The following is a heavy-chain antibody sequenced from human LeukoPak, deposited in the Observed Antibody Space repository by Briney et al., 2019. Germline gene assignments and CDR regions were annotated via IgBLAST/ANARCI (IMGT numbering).Heavy chain of an antibody. CDR1: GYTLTELS. D-gene: IGHD2-2*01. CDR2: FDPEDGET. Sequence: ASVKVSCKVSGYTLTELSMHWVRQSPGKGLEWMGGFDPEDGETIYAQKFQGRVTMTEDTSTDTAYMELSSLRSEDTAVYYCGYCSSTSCFRSFDYWGQGTLVTVSS. V-gene: IGHV1-24*01. CDR3: GYCSSTSCFRSFDY. J-gene: IGHJ4*02.